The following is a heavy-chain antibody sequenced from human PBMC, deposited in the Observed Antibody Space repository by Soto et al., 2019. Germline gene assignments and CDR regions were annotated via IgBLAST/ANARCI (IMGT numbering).Heavy chain of an antibody. D-gene: IGHD3-10*01. J-gene: IGHJ6*02. CDR2: INSDGSST. CDR3: ARDKVLLWFGDYYYYYGMDV. Sequence: PGGSLRLSCAASGFTFSSYWMHWVRQAPGKGLVWVSRINSDGSSTSYADSVKGRFTISRDNAKNTLYLQMNSLRAEDTAVYYCARDKVLLWFGDYYYYYGMDVWGQGTTVTVSS. V-gene: IGHV3-74*01. CDR1: GFTFSSYW.